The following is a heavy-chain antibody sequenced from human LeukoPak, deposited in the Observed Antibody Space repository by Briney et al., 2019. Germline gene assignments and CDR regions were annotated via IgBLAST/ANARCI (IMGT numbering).Heavy chain of an antibody. V-gene: IGHV4-61*02. CDR3: ARDAEFYYYDSSGYRPRGVYFDY. J-gene: IGHJ4*02. D-gene: IGHD3-22*01. CDR1: GGSISSGSYY. CDR2: IYTSGST. Sequence: SQTLSLTCTVSGGSISSGSYYWSWIRQPAGKGLEWIGRIYTSGSTNYNPSLKSRVTISVDKSKNQFSLKLSSVTAADTAVYYCARDAEFYYYDSSGYRPRGVYFDYWGQGTLVTVSS.